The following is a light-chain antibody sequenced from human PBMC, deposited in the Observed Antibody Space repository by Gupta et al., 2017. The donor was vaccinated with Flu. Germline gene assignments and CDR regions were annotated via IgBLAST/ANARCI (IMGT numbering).Light chain of an antibody. J-gene: IGKJ4*01. CDR3: QQYGSSPST. V-gene: IGKV3-20*01. Sequence: IVLTQSPGTLSLSPGESATLSCKASQSVSSSFLAWYQQKSGQAPRLLIYGVSTRPTGIPDRFSGSGSGTDFTLAISRLEPEDFAVYYGQQYGSSPSTFGGGTKVEIK. CDR2: GVS. CDR1: QSVSSSF.